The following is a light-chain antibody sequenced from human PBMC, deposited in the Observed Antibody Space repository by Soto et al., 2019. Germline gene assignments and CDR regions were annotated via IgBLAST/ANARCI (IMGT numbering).Light chain of an antibody. V-gene: IGLV2-8*01. J-gene: IGLJ2*01. CDR3: CSYTGTNVI. CDR1: LSDVGGQNL. Sequence: QSVLTQPPSASGSPGQSVTISCTGTLSDVGGQNLVSWYRQEPGKAPKLLIYDVNHRPSGVPDRFSGSKSGSTASLTVSGVQDEDEANYYCCSYTGTNVIFGGGTKLTVL. CDR2: DVN.